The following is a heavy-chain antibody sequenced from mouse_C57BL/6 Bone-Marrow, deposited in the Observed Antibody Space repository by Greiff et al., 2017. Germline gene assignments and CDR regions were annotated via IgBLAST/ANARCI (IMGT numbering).Heavy chain of an antibody. CDR1: GYAFSSYW. J-gene: IGHJ4*01. CDR2: IYPGDGDT. CDR3: ARLDYGYEEYAMDY. V-gene: IGHV1-80*01. D-gene: IGHD2-2*01. Sequence: VQLQQSGAELVKPGASVKISCKASGYAFSSYWMNWVKQRPGKGLEWIGQIYPGDGDTNYNGKFKGKATLTADKSSSTAYMQLSSLTSEDSAVYFCARLDYGYEEYAMDYWGQGTSVTVSS.